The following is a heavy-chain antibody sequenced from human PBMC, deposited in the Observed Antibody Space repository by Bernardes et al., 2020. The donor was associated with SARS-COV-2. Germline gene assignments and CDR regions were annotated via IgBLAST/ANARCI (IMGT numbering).Heavy chain of an antibody. D-gene: IGHD6-13*01. Sequence: GGSLRLSCAASGFTFSSYSMNWVRQAPGKGLEWVSYISSSSSTIYYADSVKGRFTISRDNAKNSLYLQMNSLRAEDTAVYYCARGRIDPYSSSWYRGDYYYYYYMDVWGKGTTVTVSS. CDR3: ARGRIDPYSSSWYRGDYYYYYYMDV. J-gene: IGHJ6*03. V-gene: IGHV3-48*04. CDR1: GFTFSSYS. CDR2: ISSSSSTI.